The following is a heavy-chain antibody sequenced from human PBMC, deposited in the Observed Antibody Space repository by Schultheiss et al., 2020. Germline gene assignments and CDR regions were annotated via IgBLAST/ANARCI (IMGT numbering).Heavy chain of an antibody. CDR2: IWYDGSNK. CDR1: GFTFSSYG. CDR3: ARAGMVATSNY. Sequence: GGSLRLSCAASGFTFSSYGMHWVRQAPGKGLEWVAVIWYDGSNKYYADSVKGRFTISRDNSKNTLYLQMNSLRAEDTAVYYCARAGMVATSNYWGQGTLVTVSS. J-gene: IGHJ4*02. D-gene: IGHD5-12*01. V-gene: IGHV3-33*01.